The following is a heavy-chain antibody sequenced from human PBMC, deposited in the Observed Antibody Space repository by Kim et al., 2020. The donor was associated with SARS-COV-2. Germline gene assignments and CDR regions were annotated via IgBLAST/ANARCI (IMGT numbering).Heavy chain of an antibody. D-gene: IGHD4-4*01. CDR1: GGSINSFY. V-gene: IGHV4-59*01. CDR2: ISYIGNT. J-gene: IGHJ6*01. CDR3: ARAAGTVTTVYYHAMDV. Sequence: SETLSLTCTVSGGSINSFYWSWTRQPPGKGLEWIGYISYIGNTNYNPSSKSRVTIPVDTSKNQFSLKLSSVTAADTAVYYCARAAGTVTTVYYHAMDVWG.